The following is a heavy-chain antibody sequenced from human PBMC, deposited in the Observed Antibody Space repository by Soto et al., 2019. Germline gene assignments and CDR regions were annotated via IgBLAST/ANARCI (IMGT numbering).Heavy chain of an antibody. D-gene: IGHD3-22*01. V-gene: IGHV4-61*01. CDR1: GGSVSSGSYY. CDR2: IYYSGST. Sequence: SETLSLTCTVSGGSVSSGSYYWSWIRQPPGKGLEWIGYIYYSGSTNYNPSLKSRVTISVDTSKNQFSLKLGSVTAADTAVYYCAREKTYYDSSGYPRHYYYGMDVWGQGTTVTVSS. CDR3: AREKTYYDSSGYPRHYYYGMDV. J-gene: IGHJ6*02.